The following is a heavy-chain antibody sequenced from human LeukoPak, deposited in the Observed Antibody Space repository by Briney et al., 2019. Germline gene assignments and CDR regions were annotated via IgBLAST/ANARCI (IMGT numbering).Heavy chain of an antibody. CDR1: GFSFLNNA. CDR2: VSGSGDDT. D-gene: IGHD3-10*01. J-gene: IGHJ4*02. CDR3: ARDGGPFGEQVDY. Sequence: GGSRGLSSSASGFSFLNNAMNGVGRAQGGGREGVEVVSGSGDDTGYADSVKGRFTVSRDNSKNTLYLQMNSLRAEDTAVYYCARDGGPFGEQVDYWGQGTLVTVSS. V-gene: IGHV3-23*01.